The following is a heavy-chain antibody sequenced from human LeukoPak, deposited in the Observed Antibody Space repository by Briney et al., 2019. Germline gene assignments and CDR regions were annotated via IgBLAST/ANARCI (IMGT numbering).Heavy chain of an antibody. CDR2: INPNSGGT. Sequence: GASVKVSCKASGYTFTGYYMHWVRQAPGQGLEWMGWINPNSGGTNYAQKLQGRVTMTTDTSASTAYMELRSLRSDDTAVYYCARVYDSSGYYLHYFDYWGQGTLVTVSS. CDR3: ARVYDSSGYYLHYFDY. J-gene: IGHJ4*02. D-gene: IGHD3-22*01. CDR1: GYTFTGYY. V-gene: IGHV1-2*02.